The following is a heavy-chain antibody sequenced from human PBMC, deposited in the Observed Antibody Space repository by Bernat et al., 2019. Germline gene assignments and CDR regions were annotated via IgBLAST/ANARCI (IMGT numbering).Heavy chain of an antibody. CDR3: AGGDQWLVLGGMDV. D-gene: IGHD6-19*01. V-gene: IGHV3-21*01. Sequence: VQLVESGGGLVKPGGSLRLSCAASGFTFSSYSMNWVRQAPGKGLEWVSSISSSSSYIYYADSVKGRFTISRDNAKNSLYLQMNSLRAEDTAVYYCAGGDQWLVLGGMDVWGQGTTVTVSS. CDR2: ISSSSSYI. J-gene: IGHJ6*02. CDR1: GFTFSSYS.